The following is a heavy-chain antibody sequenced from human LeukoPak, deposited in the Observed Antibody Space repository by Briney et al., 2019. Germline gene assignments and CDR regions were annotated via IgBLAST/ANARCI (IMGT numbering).Heavy chain of an antibody. J-gene: IGHJ4*02. D-gene: IGHD4-23*01. CDR2: ITTSDGNT. V-gene: IGHV3-23*01. Sequence: GGSLRLSCAASGFTFSSYTMSWVRQAPGKGLEWVSTITTSDGNTYYADSVEGRFTISRDNSKNTLYLQMNSLRVEDTAIYYCAKYAPPTTVVTRFFDSWGQGTLVTVSS. CDR3: AKYAPPTTVVTRFFDS. CDR1: GFTFSSYT.